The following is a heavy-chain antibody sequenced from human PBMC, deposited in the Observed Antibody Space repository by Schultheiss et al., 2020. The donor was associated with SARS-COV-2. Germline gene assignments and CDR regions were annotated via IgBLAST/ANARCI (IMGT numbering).Heavy chain of an antibody. CDR2: ISAYNGNT. CDR1: GYTFTSYG. V-gene: IGHV1-18*01. J-gene: IGHJ3*02. Sequence: ASVKVSCKASGYTFTSYGISWVRQAPGQGLEWMGWISAYNGNTNYAQKFQGRVTMTRDTSISTAYMELSRLRSDDTAVYYCAREGGDNAFDIWGQGTMVTVSS. CDR3: AREGGDNAFDI. D-gene: IGHD2-21*02.